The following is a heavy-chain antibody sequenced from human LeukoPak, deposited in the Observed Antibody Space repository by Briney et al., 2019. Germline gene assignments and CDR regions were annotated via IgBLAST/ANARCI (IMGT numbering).Heavy chain of an antibody. CDR1: GFTFSSYG. D-gene: IGHD3-9*01. J-gene: IGHJ6*03. CDR3: AKDGGEYYDILTGYYPRLYYRDV. Sequence: PGGSLRLSCAASGFTFSSYGMSCVRQAPGQGLEWGSAISGSGGSTYYADSVTGRFTVSRDNSKNTPYLQMNSLRAEDTAVYYCAKDGGEYYDILTGYYPRLYYRDVWGKGTTVTISS. CDR2: ISGSGGST. V-gene: IGHV3-23*01.